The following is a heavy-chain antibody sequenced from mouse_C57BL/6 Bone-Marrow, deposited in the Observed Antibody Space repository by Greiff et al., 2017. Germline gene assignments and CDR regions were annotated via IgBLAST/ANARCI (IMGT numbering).Heavy chain of an antibody. CDR3: ARTLITTVVATYLYYFDY. CDR2: IYPSDSET. J-gene: IGHJ2*01. CDR1: GYTFTSYW. Sequence: QVQLQQPGAELVRPGSSVKLSCKASGYTFTSYWMDWVKQRPGQGLEWIGNIYPSDSETHYNQKFKDKATLTVDKSSSTAYMQLSSLTSEDSAVYYCARTLITTVVATYLYYFDYWGQGTTLTVSS. V-gene: IGHV1-61*01. D-gene: IGHD1-1*01.